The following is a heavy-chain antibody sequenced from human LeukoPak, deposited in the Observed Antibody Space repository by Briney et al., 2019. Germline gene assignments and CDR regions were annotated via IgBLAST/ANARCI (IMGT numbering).Heavy chain of an antibody. CDR3: VRDALEGYYSYYYMDV. CDR2: ISNSGST. J-gene: IGHJ6*03. CDR1: GRPISSHY. D-gene: IGHD1-1*01. Sequence: KPSETLSLTCSVSGRPISSHYWSWIRQPPGKGLEWIGYISNSGSTDYNPSLRSRVTISIDTHKRQFSLEWRAVSGADWAFYYFVRDALEGYYSYYYMDVWGRGTTVTVSS. V-gene: IGHV4-59*11.